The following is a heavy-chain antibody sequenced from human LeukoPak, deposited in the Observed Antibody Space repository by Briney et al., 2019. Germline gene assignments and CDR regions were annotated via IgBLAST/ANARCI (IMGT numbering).Heavy chain of an antibody. CDR1: GFTFGDYA. V-gene: IGHV3-49*05. D-gene: IGHD2-2*01. Sequence: KAGGSLRLSCTASGFTFGDYAMSWFRQAPWKGLEWVGFIRSKAYGGTTEYAASVKGRFTISRDDSKSIAYLQMNSLKTEDTAVYYCTREPATSGYCSSTSCFYGAVDYWGQGTLVTVSS. J-gene: IGHJ4*02. CDR3: TREPATSGYCSSTSCFYGAVDY. CDR2: IRSKAYGGTT.